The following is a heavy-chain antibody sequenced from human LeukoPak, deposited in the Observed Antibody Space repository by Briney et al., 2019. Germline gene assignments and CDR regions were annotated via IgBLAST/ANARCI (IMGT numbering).Heavy chain of an antibody. CDR2: IKEDGTVK. J-gene: IGHJ4*02. D-gene: IGHD1-26*01. CDR3: ARGGGRDIDY. CDR1: GSSFSSFW. Sequence: GGSLRLSCATSGSSFSSFWMSWVRQAPGKGLEWVGTIKEDGTVKLYVDSVKGRFTISRDKAGNSLYLQMNNLRAEDTAFDSLARGGGRDIDYWGQGTLVTVSS. V-gene: IGHV3-7*04.